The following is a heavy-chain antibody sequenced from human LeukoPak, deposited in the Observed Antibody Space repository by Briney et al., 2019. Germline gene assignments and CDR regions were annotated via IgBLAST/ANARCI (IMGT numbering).Heavy chain of an antibody. CDR1: GGSISNTNW. CDR3: SRESGPFCPFGY. V-gene: IGHV4/OR15-8*02. CDR2: VSLAGQT. D-gene: IGHD1-26*01. J-gene: IGHJ4*02. Sequence: SETLSLTCDVSGGSISNTNWWSWVRQPPGQGLEWIGEVSLAGQTNYNPSLNGRVTMSLDKSSNQLSLHLTSVTAADTATYFCSRESGPFCPFGYWGQGTLVIVSS.